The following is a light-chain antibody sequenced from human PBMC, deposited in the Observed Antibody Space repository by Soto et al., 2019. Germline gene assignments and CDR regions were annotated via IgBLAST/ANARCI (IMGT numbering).Light chain of an antibody. CDR1: SSDVGNYNY. CDR3: SSYTKSDTVV. CDR2: DVS. V-gene: IGLV2-14*01. J-gene: IGLJ3*02. Sequence: QSALTQPASVSGSPGQSITISCTGTSSDVGNYNYVSWYQQHPDKAPKLVIYDVSYRPSGVSNRFSGSKSGNTASLTIFGIQAEDEADYYCSSYTKSDTVVFGGGTKLTVL.